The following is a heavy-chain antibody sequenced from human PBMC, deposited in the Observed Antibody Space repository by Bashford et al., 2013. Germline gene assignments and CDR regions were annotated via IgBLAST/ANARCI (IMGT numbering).Heavy chain of an antibody. CDR3: ARHRQCSAGNCHTSLDY. CDR1: GGSFSSSAYN. Sequence: SETLSLTCTVSGGSFSSSAYNWGWGWIRQSPGQGLEWVATMYNSGATYYNPSLKGRISMFLDTSQNQISLNLDSVTAADTAVYFCARHRQCSAGNCHTSLDYWGQGTLVTVSS. J-gene: IGHJ4*02. CDR2: MYNSGAT. V-gene: IGHV4-39*01. D-gene: IGHD2-15*01.